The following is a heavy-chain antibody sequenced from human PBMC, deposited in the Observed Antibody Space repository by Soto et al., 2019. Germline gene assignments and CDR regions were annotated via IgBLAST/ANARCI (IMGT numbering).Heavy chain of an antibody. J-gene: IGHJ4*02. CDR3: ARDERAAYALRY. CDR2: IYHSGST. D-gene: IGHD2-15*01. V-gene: IGHV4-30-2*01. CDR1: GGSISSCGYS. Sequence: SETLSLTCAVSGGSISSCGYSWNWIRQPPGKGLEWIGYIYHSGSTYYSPSLKSRVTISVDGSKNQFFLKLSSVTAADTAVYYCARDERAAYALRYWGQGALVTVSS.